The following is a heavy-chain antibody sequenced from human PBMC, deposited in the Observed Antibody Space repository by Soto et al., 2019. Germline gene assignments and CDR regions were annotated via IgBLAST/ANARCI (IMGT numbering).Heavy chain of an antibody. CDR2: IYYSGST. V-gene: IGHV4-31*03. J-gene: IGHJ4*02. CDR1: GGSISSGGYY. Sequence: SETLSLTCTVSGGSISSGGYYWSWIRQHPGKGLEWIGYIYYSGSTYYNPSLKSRVTISVDTSKNQFSLKLSSMTAADTAVYYCARKSEVEWLPHFDYWGQGTLVTVSS. CDR3: ARKSEVEWLPHFDY. D-gene: IGHD3-3*01.